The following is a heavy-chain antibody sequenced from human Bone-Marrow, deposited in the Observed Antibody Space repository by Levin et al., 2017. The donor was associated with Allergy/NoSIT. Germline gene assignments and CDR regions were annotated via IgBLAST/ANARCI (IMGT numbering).Heavy chain of an antibody. V-gene: IGHV3-7*01. D-gene: IGHD2-15*01. J-gene: IGHJ4*02. CDR3: ARESGLAAFDY. CDR2: IQHDGRET. CDR1: GFPFSSYW. Sequence: PGGSLRLSCAASGFPFSSYWMGWVRQAPGKGLEWVANIQHDGRETFLADSLRGRFAISRDNANGSVYLQMNSLRVDDTAVYYCARESGLAAFDYWGPGTLVTVSS.